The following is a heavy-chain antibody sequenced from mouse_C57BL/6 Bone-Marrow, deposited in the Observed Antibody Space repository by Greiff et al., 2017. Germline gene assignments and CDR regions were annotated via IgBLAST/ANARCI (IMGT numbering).Heavy chain of an antibody. J-gene: IGHJ3*01. CDR3: ARPEGLRRTFAY. CDR1: GFTFSDYY. D-gene: IGHD2-4*01. Sequence: EVQLVESGGGLVQPGGSLKLSCAASGFTFSDYYMYWVRQTPEKRLEWVAYISNGGGSTYYPDTVKGRFTISRDNAKNTLYLQMSRLKSEDTAMYYCARPEGLRRTFAYWGQGTLVTVSA. CDR2: ISNGGGST. V-gene: IGHV5-12*01.